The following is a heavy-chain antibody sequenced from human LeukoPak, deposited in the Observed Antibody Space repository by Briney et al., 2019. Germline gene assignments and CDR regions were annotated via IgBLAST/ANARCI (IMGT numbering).Heavy chain of an antibody. D-gene: IGHD3-10*01. J-gene: IGHJ5*02. CDR2: INPNSGGT. CDR1: GYTFTGYY. CDR3: ARGPVYYGSGSYYIWFDP. Sequence: GASVKVSCKASGYTFTGYYMHWVRQAPGQGLEWMGWINPNSGGTNYAQKFQGRVTMTRDTSISTAYMELSRLRSDDTAVYYCARGPVYYGSGSYYIWFDPWGQGTLVTVSS. V-gene: IGHV1-2*02.